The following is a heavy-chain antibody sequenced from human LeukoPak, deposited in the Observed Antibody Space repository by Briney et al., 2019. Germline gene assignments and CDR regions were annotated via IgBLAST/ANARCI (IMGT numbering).Heavy chain of an antibody. Sequence: PGGSLRLSCAASGFTFSSYSMNWVRQAPGKGLEWVSSISSSSSYIYYADSVKGRFTISRDNAKNSLYLQMNSLRAEDTAVYYCASKLLGYCSGGSCYSGNWFDPWGQGTLVTVSS. CDR3: ASKLLGYCSGGSCYSGNWFDP. CDR1: GFTFSSYS. J-gene: IGHJ5*02. V-gene: IGHV3-21*01. D-gene: IGHD2-15*01. CDR2: ISSSSSYI.